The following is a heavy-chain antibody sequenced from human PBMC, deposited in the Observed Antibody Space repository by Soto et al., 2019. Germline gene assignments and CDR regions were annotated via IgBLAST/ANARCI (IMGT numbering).Heavy chain of an antibody. V-gene: IGHV4-30-4*01. D-gene: IGHD3-10*01. J-gene: IGHJ5*02. CDR2: IFYSGTA. CDR3: ARTDYGTAYFDP. Sequence: ASETLSLTCTVSGDSISSGNHCWSWIRQPPGKGLEWIGYIFYSGTAYYNPSLKSRLTISVDTSKNQFSLKLSSVTAADTAVYYCARTDYGTAYFDPWGQGSLVTVSS. CDR1: GDSISSGNHC.